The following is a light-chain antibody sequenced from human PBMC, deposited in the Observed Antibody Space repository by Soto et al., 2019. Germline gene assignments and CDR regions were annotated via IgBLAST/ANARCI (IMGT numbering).Light chain of an antibody. CDR3: SSYSISTAYL. CDR2: EVS. Sequence: QSVLTQPASVSGSPGQSITISCTGTSSDVGGYDYVSWYQLHPGMAPKLMVFEVSNRPSGVSYRFSGSKSGNTASLTISGLQAEDEADYFCSSYSISTAYLFGTGTKLTVL. J-gene: IGLJ1*01. V-gene: IGLV2-14*01. CDR1: SSDVGGYDY.